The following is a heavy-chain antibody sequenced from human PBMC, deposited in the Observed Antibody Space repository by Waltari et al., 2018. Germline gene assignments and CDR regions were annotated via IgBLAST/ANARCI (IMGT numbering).Heavy chain of an antibody. CDR2: MKPNSGNT. CDR3: ARGIGHSGYEFIDY. Sequence: QVQLVQSGAEVKKPGASVKVSCKVSGYTLTELSMHWVRQAPGKGLEWMGWMKPNSGNTGYAQKLQGRVTITRNTSISTAYMELSSRRSEDTAVYYWARGIGHSGYEFIDYWGQGTLVTVSS. CDR1: GYTLTELS. D-gene: IGHD5-12*01. J-gene: IGHJ4*02. V-gene: IGHV1-8*03.